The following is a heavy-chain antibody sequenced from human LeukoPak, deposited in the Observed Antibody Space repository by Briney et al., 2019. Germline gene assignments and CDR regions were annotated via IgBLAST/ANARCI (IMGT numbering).Heavy chain of an antibody. CDR1: GFTFSSYS. Sequence: PGGSLRLSCAASGFTFSSYSMNWVRQAPGKGLEWVSYISSGSTMYYADSVKGRFTISRDNAKNSLYLQMNSLRAEDTAVYYCASFSGSYHSFDYWGQGTLVTVSS. D-gene: IGHD1-26*01. V-gene: IGHV3-48*01. CDR3: ASFSGSYHSFDY. CDR2: ISSGSTM. J-gene: IGHJ4*02.